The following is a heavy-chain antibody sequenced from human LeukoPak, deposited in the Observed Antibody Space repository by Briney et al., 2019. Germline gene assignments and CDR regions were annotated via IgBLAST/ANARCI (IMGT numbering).Heavy chain of an antibody. CDR2: ISSSGDTI. J-gene: IGHJ5*01. D-gene: IGHD4-11*01. Sequence: GGSLRLSCTASGFTFRSYEMNWVRQAPGKGLEWISYISSSGDTIHYADSVKGRFTISRDNAKNSLYLQMNSLRAEDTAVYYCAKEGAYPIVTYDSWGQGTLVTVSS. V-gene: IGHV3-48*03. CDR1: GFTFRSYE. CDR3: AKEGAYPIVTYDS.